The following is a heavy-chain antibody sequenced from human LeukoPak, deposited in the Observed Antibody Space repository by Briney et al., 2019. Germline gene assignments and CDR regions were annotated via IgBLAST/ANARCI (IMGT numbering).Heavy chain of an antibody. V-gene: IGHV3-21*01. D-gene: IGHD2-21*02. Sequence: GGSLRLSCAASGFTFSASSMSWVRQAPGKGLEWVSSISSSSTYISYADSVKGRFTISRDNAKNSLYLQMSSLRAEDTAVYYCARYELTAIKGGWYFDLWGRGTLVTVSS. CDR3: ARYELTAIKGGWYFDL. CDR1: GFTFSASS. CDR2: ISSSSTYI. J-gene: IGHJ2*01.